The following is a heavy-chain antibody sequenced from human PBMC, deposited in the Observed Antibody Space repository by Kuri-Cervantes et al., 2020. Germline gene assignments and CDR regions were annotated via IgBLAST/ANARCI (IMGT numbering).Heavy chain of an antibody. V-gene: IGHV1-3*02. Sequence: ASVKVSCKASGYTFTSYAMHWVRQAPGQRLEWMGWSNAGNGNTKYSQEFQGRVTITRDTSASTAYMELSSLRSEDTAVYYCARVIPARYCSSTSCPYYYYYGMDVWGQGITVTVSS. J-gene: IGHJ6*02. CDR3: ARVIPARYCSSTSCPYYYYYGMDV. CDR2: SNAGNGNT. CDR1: GYTFTSYA. D-gene: IGHD2-2*01.